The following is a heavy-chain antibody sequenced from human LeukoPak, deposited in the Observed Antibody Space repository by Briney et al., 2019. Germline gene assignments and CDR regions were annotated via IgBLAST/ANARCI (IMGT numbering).Heavy chain of an antibody. V-gene: IGHV3-11*01. Sequence: GGSPRLSCAASGFNIDDYYMSWIRQAPGKGLEWVSHISLSGGTIHYADSVKGRFTVSRDNAKNSLYLQMSSLRAEDTAVYYCARDFPTITSWYYFDYWGQGALVVVSS. J-gene: IGHJ4*02. CDR1: GFNIDDYY. CDR3: ARDFPTITSWYYFDY. D-gene: IGHD2-2*01. CDR2: ISLSGGTI.